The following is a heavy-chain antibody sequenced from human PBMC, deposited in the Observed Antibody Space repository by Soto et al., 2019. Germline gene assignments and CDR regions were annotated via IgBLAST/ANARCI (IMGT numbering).Heavy chain of an antibody. D-gene: IGHD1-7*01. CDR2: IYYSGST. CDR1: GGSVSSGSYY. Sequence: SETLSLTCTVSGGSVSSGSYYWSWIRQPPGKGLEWIGYIYYSGSTNYNPSLKSRVTISVDTSKNQFSLKLSSVTAADTAVYYCARAPNLNWNYVGYYYGMDVWGQGTTVTVSS. CDR3: ARAPNLNWNYVGYYYGMDV. V-gene: IGHV4-61*01. J-gene: IGHJ6*02.